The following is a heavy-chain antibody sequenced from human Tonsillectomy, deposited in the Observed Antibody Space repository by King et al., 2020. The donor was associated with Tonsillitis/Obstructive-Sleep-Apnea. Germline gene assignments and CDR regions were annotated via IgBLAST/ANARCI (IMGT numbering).Heavy chain of an antibody. CDR1: GGSFSGYY. D-gene: IGHD4-17*01. Sequence: VQLQQWGEGLLKPSETLSLTCAVYGGSFSGYYWSWIRQPPGKGLEWIGEINHSGSTNYNPSLKSRVTISVDTSKNQFSLKLSSVTAADTAVYYCARYRSRTTGDYWGQGTLVTVSS. CDR2: INHSGST. J-gene: IGHJ4*02. V-gene: IGHV4-34*01. CDR3: ARYRSRTTGDY.